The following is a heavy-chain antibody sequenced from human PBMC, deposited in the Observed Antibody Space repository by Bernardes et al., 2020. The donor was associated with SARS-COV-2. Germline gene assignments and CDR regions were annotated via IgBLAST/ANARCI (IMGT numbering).Heavy chain of an antibody. CDR1: GGTFSSYA. Sequence: SVKVSCKASGGTFSSYAISWVRQAPGQGLEWMGRIIPILGIANYAQKFQGRVTITADKSTSTAYMELSSLRSEDTAVYYCAGVESGVYYDSSGYSHPWGQGTLVTVSS. CDR3: AGVESGVYYDSSGYSHP. J-gene: IGHJ5*02. CDR2: IIPILGIA. V-gene: IGHV1-69*04. D-gene: IGHD3-22*01.